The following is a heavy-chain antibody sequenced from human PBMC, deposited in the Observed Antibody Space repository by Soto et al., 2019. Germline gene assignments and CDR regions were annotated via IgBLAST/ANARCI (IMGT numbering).Heavy chain of an antibody. CDR2: ISPKSGGT. D-gene: IGHD3-9*01. V-gene: IGHV1-2*02. Sequence: QVQLVQSGAEVKKPGASVKISCEASGYTFINYYMHWVRQAPGQGFEWMGRISPKSGGTNYAQKFQVRGSLTWDTPLKTAYMEMSSLMSEDTAVYYCARPPGYISDWYYFDLWGQGTQVTVSS. J-gene: IGHJ4*02. CDR3: ARPPGYISDWYYFDL. CDR1: GYTFINYY.